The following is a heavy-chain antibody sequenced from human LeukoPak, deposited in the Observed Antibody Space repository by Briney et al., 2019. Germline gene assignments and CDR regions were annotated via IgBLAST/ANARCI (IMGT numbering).Heavy chain of an antibody. CDR3: ARHASSGWDPYLDY. CDR1: GGSISSYY. CDR2: IYYSGST. Sequence: SETLSLTCTVSGGSISSYYGSWIRQPPGKGLEWIGYIYYSGSTNYNPSLKSRVTISVDTSKNPFSLTLSSVTAAHTAVYYCARHASSGWDPYLDYWGQGTLVTVSS. J-gene: IGHJ4*02. D-gene: IGHD6-19*01. V-gene: IGHV4-59*08.